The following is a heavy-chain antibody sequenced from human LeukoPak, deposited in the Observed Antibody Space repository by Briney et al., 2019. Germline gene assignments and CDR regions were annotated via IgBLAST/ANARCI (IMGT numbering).Heavy chain of an antibody. CDR3: ARYHGGYFAY. V-gene: IGHV3-7*01. CDR2: IKQDGSEK. D-gene: IGHD2-15*01. CDR1: GCTFSVFC. Sequence: TGGSLRLSCAASGCTFSVFCMSWVRQAPGKGLEWVANIKQDGSEKYYVDSVKGRFTISRDNDNNSMYLQINSLRAEDTAVYYCARYHGGYFAYWGQGTLVTVSS. J-gene: IGHJ4*02.